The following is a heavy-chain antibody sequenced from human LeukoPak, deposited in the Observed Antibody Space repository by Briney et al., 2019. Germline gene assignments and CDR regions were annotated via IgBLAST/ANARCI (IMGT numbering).Heavy chain of an antibody. CDR2: IYHRCST. CDR3: ERVSSSDWYNDRGAFDI. Sequence: PSGTLSLTCAVSGGSISSSNWWRWVRQPPGKGLECIGEIYHRCSTYYNPSLKSRFTISVDNAKNKSSLKLSSVTAADTAVYYCERVSSSDWYNDRGAFDIWGQGTLVTVSS. V-gene: IGHV4-4*02. D-gene: IGHD6-19*01. J-gene: IGHJ3*02. CDR1: GGSISSSNW.